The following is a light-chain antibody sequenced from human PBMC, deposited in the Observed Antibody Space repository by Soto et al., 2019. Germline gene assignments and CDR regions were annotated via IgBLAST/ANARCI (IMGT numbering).Light chain of an antibody. CDR1: QSISSN. Sequence: EIVLTQSQATLSVSPRARATLSFRASQSISSNLAWYQQKPGQAPRLLIYAASTRATGIPARFSGSGSGTEFTLTISTLQSEDFAVYYCQQYNNGPQITFGQGTRLEI. J-gene: IGKJ5*01. V-gene: IGKV3-15*01. CDR2: AAS. CDR3: QQYNNGPQIT.